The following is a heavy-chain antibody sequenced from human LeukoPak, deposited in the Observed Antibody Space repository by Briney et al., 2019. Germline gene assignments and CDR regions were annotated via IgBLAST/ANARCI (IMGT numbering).Heavy chain of an antibody. D-gene: IGHD3-9*01. V-gene: IGHV3-7*01. Sequence: PGGSLRLSCAASGFTFSSYWMSWVRQAPGKGLEWVANIKQDGSEKYYVDSVKGRFTISRDNAKNSLYLQMNSLRAEDTAVYYCARVAPYDILDYFDYWGQETPVTVSS. CDR2: IKQDGSEK. CDR3: ARVAPYDILDYFDY. J-gene: IGHJ4*02. CDR1: GFTFSSYW.